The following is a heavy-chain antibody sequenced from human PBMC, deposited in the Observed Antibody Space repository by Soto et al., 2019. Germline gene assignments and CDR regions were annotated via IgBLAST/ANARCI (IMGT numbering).Heavy chain of an antibody. CDR3: TRDVWSGFYQWFDV. D-gene: IGHD3-3*01. V-gene: IGHV4-4*02. CDR1: SDSISSSYW. Sequence: SETLSLTCTVSSDSISSSYWWSWVRQSPGKGLEWIGEIYRSGSTNYNPSLESRVTISVDKSKNEISLKLSSVTAGDTAVYYCTRDVWSGFYQWFDVWGQGTLVTVSS. J-gene: IGHJ5*02. CDR2: IYRSGST.